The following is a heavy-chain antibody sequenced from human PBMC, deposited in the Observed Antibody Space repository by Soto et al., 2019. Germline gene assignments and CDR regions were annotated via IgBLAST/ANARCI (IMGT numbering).Heavy chain of an antibody. Sequence: LSLTCTVSGGSVSSGSYYWSWIRQPPGKGLEWIGYIYYSGSTNYNPSLKSRVTISVDTSKNQFSLKLSSVTAADTAVYYCARAGILTGYYWGQGTLVTVSS. CDR2: IYYSGST. CDR3: ARAGILTGYY. V-gene: IGHV4-61*01. J-gene: IGHJ4*02. CDR1: GGSVSSGSYY. D-gene: IGHD3-9*01.